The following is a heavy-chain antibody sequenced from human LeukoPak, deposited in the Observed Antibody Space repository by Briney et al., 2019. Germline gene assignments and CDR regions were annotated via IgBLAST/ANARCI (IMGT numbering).Heavy chain of an antibody. D-gene: IGHD6-19*01. J-gene: IGHJ6*03. CDR3: AREKQCLVRGYYYYYMDV. CDR2: INWNGGST. CDR1: GFTFDDYG. Sequence: GGSLRLSCAASGFTFDDYGMSWVRQAPGKGLEWVSGINWNGGSTGYADSVKGRFTISRDNAKNSLYLQMNSLRAEDTALYYCAREKQCLVRGYYYYYMDVWGKGTTVTVSS. V-gene: IGHV3-20*04.